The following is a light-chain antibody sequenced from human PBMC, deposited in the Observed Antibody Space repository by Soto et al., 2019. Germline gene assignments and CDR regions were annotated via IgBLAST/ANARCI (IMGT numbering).Light chain of an antibody. CDR2: GAS. CDR1: QSVSNN. Sequence: EIVMTQSPATLSVSPGERATLSCRASQSVSNNLAWYQQKPGQAPRLLIYGASTRAPGIPARFSGSGSGTEFTLTISSLQSEDFAVYYCQQYNNWPLFTFGPGTKVDIK. CDR3: QQYNNWPLFT. V-gene: IGKV3-15*01. J-gene: IGKJ3*01.